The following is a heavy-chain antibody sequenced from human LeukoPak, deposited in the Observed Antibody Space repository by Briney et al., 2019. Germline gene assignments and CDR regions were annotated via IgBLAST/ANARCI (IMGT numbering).Heavy chain of an antibody. CDR1: GGSISSYY. J-gene: IGHJ5*02. D-gene: IGHD6-13*01. CDR3: ARGEFSSSWYWFDP. V-gene: IGHV4-59*01. CDR2: IYYSGST. Sequence: PSETLSLTCTVSGGSISSYYWSWIRQPAGKGLEWIGYIYYSGSTNYNPSLKSRVTISVDTSKNQFSLKLSSVTAADTAVYYCARGEFSSSWYWFDPWGQGTLVTVSS.